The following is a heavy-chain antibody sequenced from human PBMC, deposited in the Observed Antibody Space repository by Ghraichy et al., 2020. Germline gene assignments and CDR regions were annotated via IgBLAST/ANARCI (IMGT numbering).Heavy chain of an antibody. CDR1: GGSISSSSYY. CDR2: IYYSGST. Sequence: SETLSLTCTVSGGSISSSSYYWGWIRQPPGKGLEWIGSIYYSGSTYYNPSLKSRVTISVDTSKNQFSLKLSSVTAADTAVYYCARQDIVVVPAAMEYYYYGMDVWGQGTTVTVSS. D-gene: IGHD2-2*01. CDR3: ARQDIVVVPAAMEYYYYGMDV. J-gene: IGHJ6*02. V-gene: IGHV4-39*01.